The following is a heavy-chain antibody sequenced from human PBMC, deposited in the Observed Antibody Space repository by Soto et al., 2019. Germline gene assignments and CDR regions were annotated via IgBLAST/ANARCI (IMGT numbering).Heavy chain of an antibody. D-gene: IGHD4-4*01. J-gene: IGHJ5*02. V-gene: IGHV4-34*01. CDR1: GGSFSGYY. Sequence: TSETLSLTCAVYGGSFSGYYWSWIRQPPGKGLECIGEINHSGSTNYNPSLKSRVTISVDTSKNQFSLKLSSVTAADTAVYYCARRRSRTTRSWFDPWGQGTLVTVSS. CDR2: INHSGST. CDR3: ARRRSRTTRSWFDP.